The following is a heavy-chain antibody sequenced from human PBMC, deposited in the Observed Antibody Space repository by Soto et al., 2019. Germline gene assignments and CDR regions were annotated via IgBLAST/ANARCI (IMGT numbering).Heavy chain of an antibody. CDR2: IRQDGSDE. J-gene: IGHJ6*02. V-gene: IGHV3-7*03. Sequence: GGSLRLSCASSGFMFSSYVMSWVRQAPGKGLEWVANIRQDGSDEYFVDSVKGRFTISRDNAKNSLYLQMNSLRAEDTAVYKCARWNYGMDVWGQGTTVTVSS. CDR3: ARWNYGMDV. CDR1: GFMFSSYV.